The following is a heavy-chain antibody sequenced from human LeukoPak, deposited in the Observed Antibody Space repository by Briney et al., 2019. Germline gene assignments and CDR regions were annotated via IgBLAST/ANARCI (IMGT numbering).Heavy chain of an antibody. CDR2: ISYDGSNK. V-gene: IGHV3-30-3*01. Sequence: PGGSLRLSCAASGFTFSSYAMHWVRQAPGKGLEWVAVISYDGSNKYYADSVKGRFTISGDNSKNTLYLQMNSLRAEDTAVYYCARDQGGWGQGTLVTVSS. D-gene: IGHD1-26*01. CDR1: GFTFSSYA. CDR3: ARDQGG. J-gene: IGHJ4*02.